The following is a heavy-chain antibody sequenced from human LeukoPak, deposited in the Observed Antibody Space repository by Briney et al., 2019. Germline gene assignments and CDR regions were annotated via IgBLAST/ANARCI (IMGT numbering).Heavy chain of an antibody. Sequence: ASVKVSCKASGYTFSDDFIHWVRQAPGQGLEWMGWIIPKSGATNYAQRFRDRVTMTSDTSTAYMELSRLRSDDTAVYYCARDSGRANRFDYWGQGTLVTVSS. V-gene: IGHV1-2*02. J-gene: IGHJ4*02. CDR2: IIPKSGAT. D-gene: IGHD1-26*01. CDR1: GYTFSDDF. CDR3: ARDSGRANRFDY.